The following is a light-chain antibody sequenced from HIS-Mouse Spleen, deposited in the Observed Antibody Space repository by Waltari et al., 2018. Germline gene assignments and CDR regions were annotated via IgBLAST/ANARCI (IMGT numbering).Light chain of an antibody. V-gene: IGLV2-11*01. CDR2: DVS. CDR3: CSYAGSYTLV. J-gene: IGLJ2*01. Sequence: QSALTQPRSVSGSPGQSVTISCTGTSSDVGGYNYVSWYQQHPGKAPKLMIYDVSKRPSGVPDLFSGSKSGNTASLTISGLQAEDEADYYCCSYAGSYTLVFGGGTKLTVL. CDR1: SSDVGGYNY.